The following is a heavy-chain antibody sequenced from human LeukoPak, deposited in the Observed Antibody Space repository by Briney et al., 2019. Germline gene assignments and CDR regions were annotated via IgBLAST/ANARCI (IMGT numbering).Heavy chain of an antibody. Sequence: GGSLRLSCAASGFTFSSYSMNWVRQAPGKGLEWVSYISSSSSTIYYADSVKGRFTISRDNAKNSLYLQMNSLRAEDTAVCYCARGGGSYLIPYYYYMDVWGKGTTVTVSS. CDR2: ISSSSSTI. CDR1: GFTFSSYS. CDR3: ARGGGSYLIPYYYYMDV. J-gene: IGHJ6*03. V-gene: IGHV3-48*01. D-gene: IGHD1-26*01.